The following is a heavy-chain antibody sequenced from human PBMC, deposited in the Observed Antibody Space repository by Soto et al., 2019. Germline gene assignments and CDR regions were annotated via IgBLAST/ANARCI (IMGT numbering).Heavy chain of an antibody. V-gene: IGHV3-9*01. CDR2: ISWNSGSI. Sequence: GGSLRLSCAASGFTFDDYAMHWVRQAPGKGLEWVSGISWNSGSIGYADSVKGRFTISRDNAKNSLYLQMNSLRAEDTALYYCAKGADPIAAAGTVAFDIWGQGTMVTVSS. CDR1: GFTFDDYA. D-gene: IGHD6-13*01. CDR3: AKGADPIAAAGTVAFDI. J-gene: IGHJ3*02.